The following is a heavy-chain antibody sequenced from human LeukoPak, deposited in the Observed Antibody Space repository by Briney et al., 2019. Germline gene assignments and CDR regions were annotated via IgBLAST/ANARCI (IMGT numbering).Heavy chain of an antibody. CDR1: GYTFTGYY. V-gene: IGHV1-2*06. Sequence: ASVKVSCKASGYTFTGYYMHWVRQAPGQGLEWMGRINPNSGGTNYAQKFQGRVTMTRDTSISTAYMELSRVRSDATAVYYCARSASLLWFGELSNRGGMIYWGQGTLVTVSS. CDR2: INPNSGGT. D-gene: IGHD3-10*01. J-gene: IGHJ4*02. CDR3: ARSASLLWFGELSNRGGMIY.